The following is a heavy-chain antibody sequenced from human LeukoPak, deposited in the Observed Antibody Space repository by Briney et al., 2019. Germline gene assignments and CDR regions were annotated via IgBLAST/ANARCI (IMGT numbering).Heavy chain of an antibody. Sequence: SETLSLTCTVSGVSTSTTTHYWSWLRQHPGKGLEWIGEINHSGSTNYNPSLKSRVTISVDTSKNQFSLKLSSVTAADTAVYYCARGRVGQWLVKTGYFDYWGQGTLVTVSS. V-gene: IGHV4-39*07. CDR2: INHSGST. CDR1: GVSTSTTTHY. D-gene: IGHD6-19*01. CDR3: ARGRVGQWLVKTGYFDY. J-gene: IGHJ4*02.